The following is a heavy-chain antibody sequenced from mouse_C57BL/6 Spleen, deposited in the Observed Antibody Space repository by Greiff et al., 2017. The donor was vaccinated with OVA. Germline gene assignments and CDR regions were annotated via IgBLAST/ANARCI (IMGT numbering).Heavy chain of an antibody. D-gene: IGHD4-1*01. J-gene: IGHJ1*03. CDR3: ARTGTVYLDV. V-gene: IGHV14-2*01. CDR1: GFNITDYY. Sequence: VQLQQSVAELVKPGASVKLSCPASGFNITDYYMHCVKQRTEQGLEWIGRIYPDDGETKYAQKFQGKATITSDTYSNTAYLQLSSLTSEDTAVYYCARTGTVYLDVWGTGTTVTVSS. CDR2: IYPDDGET.